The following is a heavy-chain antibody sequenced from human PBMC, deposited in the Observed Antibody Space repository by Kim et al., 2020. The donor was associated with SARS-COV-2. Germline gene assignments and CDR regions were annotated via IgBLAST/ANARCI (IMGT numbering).Heavy chain of an antibody. D-gene: IGHD6-6*01. J-gene: IGHJ4*02. V-gene: IGHV3-9*01. Sequence: GGSLRLSCAASGFTFGDYAMHWVRQAPGKGLEWVSGISWNSGSIGYADSVKGRFTISRDNAKNSLYLQMNSLRAEDTALYYCAKDMRGWSIAGHLEWGQGTLVTVSS. CDR2: ISWNSGSI. CDR1: GFTFGDYA. CDR3: AKDMRGWSIAGHLE.